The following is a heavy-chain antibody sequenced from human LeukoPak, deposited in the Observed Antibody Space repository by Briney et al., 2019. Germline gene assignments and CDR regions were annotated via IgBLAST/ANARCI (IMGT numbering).Heavy chain of an antibody. J-gene: IGHJ3*02. D-gene: IGHD3-9*01. CDR1: GFTFDDYA. Sequence: GRSLRLSCAASGFTFDDYAMHWVRQAPEKGLEWVSGISWNSGSIGYADSVKGRFTISRDNAKNSLYLQMNSLRAEDTALYYCAKDIEFDYYDAFDIWGQGTMVTVSS. CDR3: AKDIEFDYYDAFDI. CDR2: ISWNSGSI. V-gene: IGHV3-9*01.